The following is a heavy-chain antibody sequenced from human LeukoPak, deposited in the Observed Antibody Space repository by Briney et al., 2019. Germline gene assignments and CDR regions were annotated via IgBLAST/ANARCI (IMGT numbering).Heavy chain of an antibody. J-gene: IGHJ4*02. D-gene: IGHD3-10*01. CDR3: ARAHRRPGSGSYYNVPFDY. CDR2: ISSSSSTI. Sequence: PGGSLRLSCAASGFTFSSYSMNWVRQAPGKGLEWVSYISSSSSTIYYADSVKGRFTISRDNAKNSLYLQMNSLRAEDTAVYYCARAHRRPGSGSYYNVPFDYWGQGTLVTVSS. CDR1: GFTFSSYS. V-gene: IGHV3-48*01.